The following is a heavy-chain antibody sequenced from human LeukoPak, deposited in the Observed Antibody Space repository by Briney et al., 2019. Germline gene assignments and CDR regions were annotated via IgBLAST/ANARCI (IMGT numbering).Heavy chain of an antibody. Sequence: SVTVSCKASGYTFTHYAMNGVRQAPGQGLEWVGAIIYIFETADYAQKFQGRVTITADKATSTAYRELSSLRSEDTAVYYCARAERYSGYSRGFYYFDYWGQGTLVTVSS. CDR1: GYTFTHYA. D-gene: IGHD5-12*01. J-gene: IGHJ4*02. CDR2: IIYIFETA. CDR3: ARAERYSGYSRGFYYFDY. V-gene: IGHV1-69*06.